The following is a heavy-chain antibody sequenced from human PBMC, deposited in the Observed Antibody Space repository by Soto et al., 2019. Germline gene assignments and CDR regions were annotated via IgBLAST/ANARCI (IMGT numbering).Heavy chain of an antibody. V-gene: IGHV3-48*03. D-gene: IGHD3-16*01. Sequence: EVQLVESGGGLVQPGGSLRLSCAASGFTFSSYEMNWVRQAPGKGLEWVSYISSSSSYTNYADSVKGRFTISRDNAKNSLYLQMNSLRAEDTAVYYCAREGGIYDYVFHWGQGTLVTVSS. CDR2: ISSSSSYT. J-gene: IGHJ4*02. CDR3: AREGGIYDYVFH. CDR1: GFTFSSYE.